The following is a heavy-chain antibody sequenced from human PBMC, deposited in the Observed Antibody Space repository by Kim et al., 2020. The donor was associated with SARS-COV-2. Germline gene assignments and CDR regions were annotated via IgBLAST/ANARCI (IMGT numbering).Heavy chain of an antibody. J-gene: IGHJ6*02. D-gene: IGHD6-13*01. CDR1: GFTFSSYS. Sequence: GGSLRLSCAASGFTFSSYSMNWVRQAPGKGLEWVSYISSSSSTIYYADSVKGRFTISRDNAKNSLYLQMNSLRDEDTAVYYCARDVAATWVAGMDVWGQGTTVTVSS. V-gene: IGHV3-48*02. CDR3: ARDVAATWVAGMDV. CDR2: ISSSSSTI.